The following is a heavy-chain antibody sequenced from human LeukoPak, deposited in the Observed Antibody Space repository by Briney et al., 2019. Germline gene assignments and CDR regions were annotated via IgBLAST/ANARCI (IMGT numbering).Heavy chain of an antibody. Sequence: PSETLSLTCTVSGVSMSSYYWSWIRQPPGKGLEWIGCIYYSGSTEYNPSLKSRVTISVDTSKNQFSLKLSSVTAADTAVYYCARGARAGYNLEPFDYWGQGTLVTVSS. D-gene: IGHD5-24*01. CDR3: ARGARAGYNLEPFDY. CDR2: IYYSGST. V-gene: IGHV4-59*08. CDR1: GVSMSSYY. J-gene: IGHJ4*02.